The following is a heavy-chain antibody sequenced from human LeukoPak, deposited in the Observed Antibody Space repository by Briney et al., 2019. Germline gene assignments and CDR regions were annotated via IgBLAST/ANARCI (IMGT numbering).Heavy chain of an antibody. J-gene: IGHJ4*02. CDR1: GFTFSIYS. CDR2: ISSSSRYI. Sequence: GGSLRPSWAASGFTFSIYSMNWVRQAPGKWLEWVSSISSSSRYIYYADSVKGRFTISRDNAKNSLYLQMNSLRAEDAAVYYCARDDSVGVFDYWGQGTLVTVSS. CDR3: ARDDSVGVFDY. D-gene: IGHD2-21*01. V-gene: IGHV3-21*01.